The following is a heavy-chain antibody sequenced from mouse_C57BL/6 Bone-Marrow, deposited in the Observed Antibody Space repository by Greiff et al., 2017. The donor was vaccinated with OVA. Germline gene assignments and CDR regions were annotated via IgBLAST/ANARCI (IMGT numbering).Heavy chain of an antibody. J-gene: IGHJ4*01. CDR1: GYAFSSSW. D-gene: IGHD2-4*01. CDR3: ARDYDEALGYYYAMDY. CDR2: IYPGDGDT. Sequence: QVQLQQSGLELVKPGASVKISCKASGYAFSSSWMNWVKQRPGKGFEWIGRIYPGDGDTNYNGKFKGKATLTADKSSSTAYMQLSSLTSEDSAVYFCARDYDEALGYYYAMDYWGQGTSVTVSS. V-gene: IGHV1-82*01.